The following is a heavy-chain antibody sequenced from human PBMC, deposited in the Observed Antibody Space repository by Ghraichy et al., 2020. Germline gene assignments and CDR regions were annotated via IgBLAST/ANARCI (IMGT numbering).Heavy chain of an antibody. CDR3: ARDRAYKSFDY. V-gene: IGHV3-7*03. J-gene: IGHJ4*02. Sequence: GGSLRLSCAASGFNLSSSWMYWVRQAPGKGLEWVAGLKDDGSEKYYVDSVKGRFTISRDSARKSLYLQMNSLRAEDTAFYYCARDRAYKSFDYWGQGTLVTVSS. CDR2: LKDDGSEK. CDR1: GFNLSSSW. D-gene: IGHD5-24*01.